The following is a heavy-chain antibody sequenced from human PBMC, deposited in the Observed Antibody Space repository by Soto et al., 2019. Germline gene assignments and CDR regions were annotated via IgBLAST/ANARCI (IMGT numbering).Heavy chain of an antibody. CDR2: ISAYNGNT. CDR3: ARVLAGGGRIITGTLFLFDY. CDR1: GYTFTSYG. V-gene: IGHV1-18*01. J-gene: IGHJ4*02. D-gene: IGHD1-7*01. Sequence: GASVKVSCKASGYTFTSYGISWVRQAPGQGLEWMGWISAYNGNTNYAQKLQGRVTMTTDTSTSTAYMELRSLRSDDTAVYYFARVLAGGGRIITGTLFLFDYWGQGTLVTVSS.